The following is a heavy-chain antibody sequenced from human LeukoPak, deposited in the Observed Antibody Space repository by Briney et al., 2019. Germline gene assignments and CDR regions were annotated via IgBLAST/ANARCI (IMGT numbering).Heavy chain of an antibody. V-gene: IGHV4-30-4*08. CDR2: IYYSGST. J-gene: IGHJ3*02. CDR1: GGPISSGDYY. D-gene: IGHD3-22*01. Sequence: SETLSLTCTVSGGPISSGDYYWSWIRQPPGKGLEWIGYIYYSGSTYYNPSLKSRVTISVDTSKNQFSLKLSSVTAADTAVYYCARYYDSSGYYYDAFDIWGQGTMVTVSS. CDR3: ARYYDSSGYYYDAFDI.